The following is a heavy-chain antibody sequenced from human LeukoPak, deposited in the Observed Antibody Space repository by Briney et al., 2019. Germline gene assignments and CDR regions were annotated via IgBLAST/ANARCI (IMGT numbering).Heavy chain of an antibody. CDR3: ARGQDGSGSYSDYYYYMDV. CDR1: GYTLTELS. CDR2: FDPEDGET. V-gene: IGHV1-24*01. D-gene: IGHD1-26*01. Sequence: ASVKVSCKDSGYTLTELSMHWVRQAPGKGLEWMGGFDPEDGETIYAQKFQGRVSITRDTSISTVYMELSSLRSEDTAVYYCARGQDGSGSYSDYYYYMDVWGKGTTVTVSS. J-gene: IGHJ6*03.